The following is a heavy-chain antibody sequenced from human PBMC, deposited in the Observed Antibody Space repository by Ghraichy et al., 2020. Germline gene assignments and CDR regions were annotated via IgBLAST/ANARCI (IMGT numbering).Heavy chain of an antibody. J-gene: IGHJ1*01. V-gene: IGHV4-61*01. D-gene: IGHD6-13*01. CDR2: IYYSGST. Sequence: SETLSLTCTVSGGSVSSGSYYWSWIRQPPGKGLDWIGYIYYSGSTNYNPSLKSRVSISVDTSKNQFSLKLSSVTAADTAVYYCATTLAAAGTKDFQHWGQGTLVTVSS. CDR3: ATTLAAAGTKDFQH. CDR1: GGSVSSGSYY.